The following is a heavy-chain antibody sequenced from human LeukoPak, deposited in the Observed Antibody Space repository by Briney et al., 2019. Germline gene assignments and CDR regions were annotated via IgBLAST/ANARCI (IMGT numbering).Heavy chain of an antibody. CDR1: GFTVSSNY. V-gene: IGHV3-53*01. Sequence: KSGGSLRLSCAASGFTVSSNYMSWVRQAPGKGLEWVSVIYSGGSTYYADSVKGRFTISRDNSKNTLYLQMNSLRAEDTAVYYCARVPRGLLLPHDAFDIWGQGTMVTVSS. CDR3: ARVPRGLLLPHDAFDI. CDR2: IYSGGST. J-gene: IGHJ3*02. D-gene: IGHD3-22*01.